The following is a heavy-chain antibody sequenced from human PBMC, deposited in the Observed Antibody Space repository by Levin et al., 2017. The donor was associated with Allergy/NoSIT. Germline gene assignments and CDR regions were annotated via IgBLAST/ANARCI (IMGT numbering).Heavy chain of an antibody. CDR1: GFTVSSNY. D-gene: IGHD4-17*01. CDR2: IYSGGTT. CDR3: ARATTATTIFDY. Sequence: GGSLRLSCAASGFTVSSNYMSWVRQAPGKGLEWVSAIYSGGTTYYADSVKGRFTISRDNSKNTLYLQMNSLRAEDTAVYYCARATTATTIFDYWGQGTLVTVSS. V-gene: IGHV3-53*01. J-gene: IGHJ4*02.